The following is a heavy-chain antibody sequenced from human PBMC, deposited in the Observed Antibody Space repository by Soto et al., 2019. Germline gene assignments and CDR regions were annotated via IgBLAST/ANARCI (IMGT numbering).Heavy chain of an antibody. Sequence: XKVSCKASGYTXTSYGIGLVRQAPGQGLEWMGWISAYNGNTNYAQKLQGRVTMTTDTSTSTAYMELRSLRSDDTAVYYCARRGPRIVGYGMDVWGQGTTGTVS. V-gene: IGHV1-18*01. D-gene: IGHD1-26*01. CDR2: ISAYNGNT. CDR1: GYTXTSYG. J-gene: IGHJ6*02. CDR3: ARRGPRIVGYGMDV.